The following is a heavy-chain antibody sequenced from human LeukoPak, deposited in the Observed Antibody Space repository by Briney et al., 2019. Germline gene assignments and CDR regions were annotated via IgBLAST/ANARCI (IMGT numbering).Heavy chain of an antibody. CDR3: ARDQGYSSGWSPLGY. Sequence: ASVKVSFKASGYTFTGYYMHWVRQAPGQGLEWMGWINPNSGGTNYAQKFQGRVTMTRDTSISTAYMELSRLRSDDTAVYYCARDQGYSSGWSPLGYWGQGTLVTVSS. D-gene: IGHD6-19*01. J-gene: IGHJ4*02. CDR1: GYTFTGYY. CDR2: INPNSGGT. V-gene: IGHV1-2*02.